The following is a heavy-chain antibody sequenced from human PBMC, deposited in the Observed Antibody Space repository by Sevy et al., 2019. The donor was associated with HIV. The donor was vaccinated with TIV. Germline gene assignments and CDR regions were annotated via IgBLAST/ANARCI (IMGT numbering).Heavy chain of an antibody. Sequence: SETLSLTCAVSGASISSSGSYYWSWIRQSAGKGLEWIGRTYASGATNYNSSFKSRVTMSLDRSKNQFSLRLNSVTASDTSVYYCAREGEGYCRGGNCLPYYYYYGMDVWGQGTTVTVSS. J-gene: IGHJ6*02. CDR2: TYASGAT. D-gene: IGHD2-15*01. V-gene: IGHV4-61*02. CDR1: GASISSSGSYY. CDR3: AREGEGYCRGGNCLPYYYYYGMDV.